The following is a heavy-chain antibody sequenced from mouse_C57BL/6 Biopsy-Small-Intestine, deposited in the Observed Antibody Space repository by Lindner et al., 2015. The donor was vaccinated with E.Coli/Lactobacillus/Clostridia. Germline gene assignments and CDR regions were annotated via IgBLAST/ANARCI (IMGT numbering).Heavy chain of an antibody. J-gene: IGHJ1*01. CDR3: ARPDYYDSSGYFIDEYSYGMDV. Sequence: SVKVSCKASHKIFANSIITWVRQAPGQGLDWMGWVSAYNGRTNYAQNLQGRVTMTTDTSTRTAYMELRSLTSDDTAVYYCARPDYYDSSGYFIDEYSYGMDVWGQGTTVTVSS. D-gene: IGHD1-1*02. CDR1: HKIFANSI. V-gene: IGHV1-79*01. CDR2: VSAYNGRT.